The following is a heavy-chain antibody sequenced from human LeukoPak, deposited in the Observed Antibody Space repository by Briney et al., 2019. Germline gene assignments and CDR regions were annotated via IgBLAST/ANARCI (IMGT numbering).Heavy chain of an antibody. CDR2: IYYTGGT. Sequence: SETLSLTCTVSGGSISSGLYYWAWIRQPPGKGLEWIGTIYYTGGTYYNPSLESRVTISVDTSKNQPSLRLSSVTAADTAVYYCAREVGSRHYFDSWGQGTLVTVSS. V-gene: IGHV4-39*02. CDR1: GGSISSGLYY. D-gene: IGHD6-13*01. J-gene: IGHJ4*02. CDR3: AREVGSRHYFDS.